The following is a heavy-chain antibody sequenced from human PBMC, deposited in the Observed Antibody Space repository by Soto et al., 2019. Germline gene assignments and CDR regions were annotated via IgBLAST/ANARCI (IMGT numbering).Heavy chain of an antibody. D-gene: IGHD2-21*01. V-gene: IGHV4-31*03. Sequence: SETLSLTCSVSGAALNSGNYYWSWIRQVPGRGLEWIGHIYVTGAVDYNPSLRDRITISQDTSERQFSLNLRLVTAADTAVYYCASLRIATNNYKWFDPWGQGTLVTVSS. J-gene: IGHJ5*02. CDR3: ASLRIATNNYKWFDP. CDR2: IYVTGAV. CDR1: GAALNSGNYY.